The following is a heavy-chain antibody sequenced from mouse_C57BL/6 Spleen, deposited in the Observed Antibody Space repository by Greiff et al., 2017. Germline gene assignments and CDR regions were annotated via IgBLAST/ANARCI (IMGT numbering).Heavy chain of an antibody. V-gene: IGHV1-59*01. D-gene: IGHD1-1*01. CDR1: GYTFTSYW. J-gene: IGHJ4*01. Sequence: VQLQQPGAELERPGTSVKLSCKASGYTFTSYWMHWVKQRPGQGLEWIGVIDPSDSYTNYNQKFKGKATLTVDTSSSTAYMQLSSLTSEDSAVYYCARWSITTVVATGAMDYWGQGTSVTVSS. CDR3: ARWSITTVVATGAMDY. CDR2: IDPSDSYT.